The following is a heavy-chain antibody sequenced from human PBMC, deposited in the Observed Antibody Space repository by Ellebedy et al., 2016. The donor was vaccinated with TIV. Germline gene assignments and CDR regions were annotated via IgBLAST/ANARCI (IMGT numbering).Heavy chain of an antibody. CDR1: GFTFSNAW. D-gene: IGHD3-10*01. CDR3: TTRTMVRGVIAAFDI. J-gene: IGHJ3*02. CDR2: IKSKTDGGTT. V-gene: IGHV3-15*01. Sequence: GESLKISXAASGFTFSNAWMSWVRQAPGKGLEWVGRIKSKTDGGTTDYAAPVKGRFTISRDDSKNTLYLQMNSLKTEDTAVYYCTTRTMVRGVIAAFDIWGQGTMVTVSS.